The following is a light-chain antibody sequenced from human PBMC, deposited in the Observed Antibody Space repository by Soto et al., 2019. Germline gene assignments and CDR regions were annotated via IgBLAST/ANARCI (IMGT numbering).Light chain of an antibody. V-gene: IGKV3-15*01. CDR1: QSVRSN. CDR3: QQYNNWPPMYT. CDR2: VAS. J-gene: IGKJ2*01. Sequence: EIVMTQSPATLSVSPGERATLSCRASQSVRSNLAWYQQKPGQTPSLLIYVASTRATGIPARFTGSGSGTEFTLTISSLQSEDFAVYYCQQYNNWPPMYTFGQGTKLEIK.